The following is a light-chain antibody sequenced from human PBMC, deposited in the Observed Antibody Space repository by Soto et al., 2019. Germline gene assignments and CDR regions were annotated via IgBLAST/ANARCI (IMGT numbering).Light chain of an antibody. CDR2: GAS. V-gene: IGKV3-20*01. Sequence: EIVLTQSPGTLSLSPWERATLSCRASQSVSSSYLAWYQQKPGQAPRLLIYGASSRATGIPDRFSGSGSGTDFTLTISSLEPEDFAVYYCQQYGSSRTFGQGTRLEIK. CDR3: QQYGSSRT. J-gene: IGKJ5*01. CDR1: QSVSSSY.